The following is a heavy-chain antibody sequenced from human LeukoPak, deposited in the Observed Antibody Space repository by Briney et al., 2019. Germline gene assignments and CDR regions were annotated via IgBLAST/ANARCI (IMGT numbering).Heavy chain of an antibody. D-gene: IGHD1-14*01. CDR1: GYNFAELS. J-gene: IGHJ4*02. CDR2: FDPDDGDR. CDR3: ARVYSTGPGTAFDY. V-gene: IGHV1-24*01. Sequence: ASVKVSCKVSGYNFAELSMYWVRQAPGKGFEWLGGFDPDDGDRVYAQKFQGRVTITRNTSISTAYMELSSLRSEDTAVYYCARVYSTGPGTAFDYWGQGTLVTVSS.